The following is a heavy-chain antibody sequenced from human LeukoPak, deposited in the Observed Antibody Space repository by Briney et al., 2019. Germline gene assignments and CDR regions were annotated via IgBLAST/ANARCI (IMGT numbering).Heavy chain of an antibody. CDR2: ISSSSSTK. J-gene: IGHJ4*02. V-gene: IGHV3-48*02. CDR1: GFTFSSYS. Sequence: GGSLRLSCAASGFTFSSYSMNWVRQAPGKGLEWVSYISSSSSTKYYADSVKGRFTISRDNAKNTLYLQMNSRRDDDTAGNYCARVGGKGDSYGYFDYWGQGALVTVSS. CDR3: ARVGGKGDSYGYFDY. D-gene: IGHD5-18*01.